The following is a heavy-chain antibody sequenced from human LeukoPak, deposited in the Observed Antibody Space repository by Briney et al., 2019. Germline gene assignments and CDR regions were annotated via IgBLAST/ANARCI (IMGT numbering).Heavy chain of an antibody. J-gene: IGHJ4*02. Sequence: GGSLRLSCAASGLTFSSHAMHWVREAPGKGLEYVSAIVSNGGNTYYADSVRGRFTISRDNSKDTVYLQMGSLRPEDTAVYYCARGGYYAASDIWGQGALVTVSS. V-gene: IGHV3-64*02. D-gene: IGHD3-3*01. CDR1: GLTFSSHA. CDR3: ARGGYYAASDI. CDR2: IVSNGGNT.